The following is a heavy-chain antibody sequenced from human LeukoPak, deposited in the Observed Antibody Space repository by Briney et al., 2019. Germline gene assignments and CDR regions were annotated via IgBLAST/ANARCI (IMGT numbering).Heavy chain of an antibody. J-gene: IGHJ4*02. CDR1: GFTFDDYA. CDR3: AKGHCSGGSCYSSCDY. V-gene: IGHV3-43D*03. CDR2: ISWDSGST. Sequence: GGSLRLSCAASGFTFDDYAMHWVRQAPGKGLEWVSLISWDSGSTYYADSVKGRFTISRDSSKNSLYLQMNSLRAEDTALYYCAKGHCSGGSCYSSCDYWGQGTLVTVSS. D-gene: IGHD2-15*01.